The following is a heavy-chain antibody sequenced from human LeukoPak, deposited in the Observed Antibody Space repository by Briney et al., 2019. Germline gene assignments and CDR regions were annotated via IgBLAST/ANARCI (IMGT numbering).Heavy chain of an antibody. D-gene: IGHD3-22*01. CDR1: GFTFSHVW. CDR3: RTVADSTGPGFDY. Sequence: PGGTLRLFCGGCGFTFSHVWMNWVRHPPGKGLVEVVRRKTSAHGYTIDYAAPAKNGFTISRDDTKTALYLQRDRLKTEDTAVYNCRTVADSTGPGFDYWGQGTLVTVSS. V-gene: IGHV3-15*01. CDR2: RKTSAHGYTI. J-gene: IGHJ4*02.